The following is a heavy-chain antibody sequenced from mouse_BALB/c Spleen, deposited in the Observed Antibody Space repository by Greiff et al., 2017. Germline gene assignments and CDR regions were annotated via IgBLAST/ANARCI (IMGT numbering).Heavy chain of an antibody. CDR1: GFSLTSYG. CDR2: IWAGGST. J-gene: IGHJ3*01. V-gene: IGHV2-9*02. CDR3: ARALYQTPFAY. Sequence: QVQLKRSGPGLVAPSQSLSIICTVSGFSLTSYGVHWVRQPPGKGLEWLGVIWAGGSTNYNSALMSRLSISKDNSKSQVFLKMNSLQTDDTAMYYCARALYQTPFAYWGQGTLVTVSA.